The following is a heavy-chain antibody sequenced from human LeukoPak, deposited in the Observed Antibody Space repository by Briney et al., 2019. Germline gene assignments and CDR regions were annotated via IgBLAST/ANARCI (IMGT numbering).Heavy chain of an antibody. CDR3: AKELITMIVLAYFDY. J-gene: IGHJ4*02. D-gene: IGHD3-22*01. CDR1: GFPFSSYG. Sequence: LGRALRPSCAAAGFPFSSYGMPWVRQAPGKGLGWGAVLWYDGSNKYYADSVKGRFTISRDNSKNTLYLQMNSLRAEDTDVYYCAKELITMIVLAYFDYWGQGTLVTVSS. V-gene: IGHV3-33*06. CDR2: LWYDGSNK.